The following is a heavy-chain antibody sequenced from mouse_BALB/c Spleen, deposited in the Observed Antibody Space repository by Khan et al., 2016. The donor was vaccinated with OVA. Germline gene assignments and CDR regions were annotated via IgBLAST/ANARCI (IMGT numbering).Heavy chain of an antibody. CDR1: GFNIKDYY. J-gene: IGHJ2*01. D-gene: IGHD2-3*01. Sequence: VQLQQSGTVLVRPGALVRLSCTASGFNIKDYYIHWVKQRPDQGLEWIGWIDPDNGNTMYDPNFQGKANITAATSSNTAYLQLRSLTSEDTAVYYCPSSILRYFDYWGQGTTLTVSS. CDR3: PSSILRYFDY. V-gene: IGHV14-1*02. CDR2: IDPDNGNT.